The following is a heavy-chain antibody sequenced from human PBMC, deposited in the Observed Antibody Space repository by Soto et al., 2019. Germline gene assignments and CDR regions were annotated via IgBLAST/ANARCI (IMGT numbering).Heavy chain of an antibody. CDR1: GFTFDDYA. J-gene: IGHJ4*02. V-gene: IGHV3-9*01. Sequence: EVQLVESGGGLVQPSRSLRLSCAASGFTFDDYAMHWVRQAPGKGLEWVSGISWNSGSIGYADSVKGRFTISRDNAKNSLYLQMNSLRAEDTALYYCAKDMYMITFGGVFDYWGQGTLVTVSS. CDR3: AKDMYMITFGGVFDY. CDR2: ISWNSGSI. D-gene: IGHD3-16*01.